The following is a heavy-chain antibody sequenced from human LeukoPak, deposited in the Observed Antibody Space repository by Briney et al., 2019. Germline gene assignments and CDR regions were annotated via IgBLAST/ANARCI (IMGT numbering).Heavy chain of an antibody. J-gene: IGHJ4*02. V-gene: IGHV3-74*01. D-gene: IGHD1-26*01. Sequence: AGGSLRLSCAASGFTFSSNWMHWVRQAPGKGLVWVSRINEDGSTTNYADSVKGRSTIFRDNAKNTLYLQMNSLRAEDTAVNYCVRDLGGRSGHWGQGTLVTVSS. CDR2: INEDGSTT. CDR1: GFTFSSNW. CDR3: VRDLGGRSGH.